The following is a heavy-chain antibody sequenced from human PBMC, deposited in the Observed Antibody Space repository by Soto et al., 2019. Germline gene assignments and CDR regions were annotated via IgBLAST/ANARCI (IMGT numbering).Heavy chain of an antibody. J-gene: IGHJ5*02. D-gene: IGHD3-10*01. Sequence: GGSLRLSCSASGFTFSSYNMNWVRQAPGKGLEWVSSITGSSGYIYYADSVQGRFTISRDNAKNSLYLQMNNLRVEDTAVYYCARDEDYYGSGTYYLYNWLDLWGQGTLVTVSS. CDR2: ITGSSGYI. V-gene: IGHV3-21*01. CDR1: GFTFSSYN. CDR3: ARDEDYYGSGTYYLYNWLDL.